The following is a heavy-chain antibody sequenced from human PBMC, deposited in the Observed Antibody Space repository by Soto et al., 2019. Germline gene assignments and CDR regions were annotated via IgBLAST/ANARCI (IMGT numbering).Heavy chain of an antibody. CDR2: IWYDGSNK. D-gene: IGHD2-2*01. J-gene: IGHJ6*04. V-gene: IGHV3-33*01. CDR1: GFTFSSYG. CDR3: ARRDCSSPSSHYYYYGMDV. Sequence: GGSLRLSCAASGFTFSSYGMHWVRQAPGKGLEWVAVIWYDGSNKYYADSVKGRFTISRDNSKNTLYLQMNSLRAEDTAVYYCARRDCSSPSSHYYYYGMDVWGKGTRVTVSS.